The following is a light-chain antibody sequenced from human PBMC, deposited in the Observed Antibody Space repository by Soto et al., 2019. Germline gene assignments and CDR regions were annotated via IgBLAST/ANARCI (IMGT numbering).Light chain of an antibody. CDR1: KNIRNY. CDR3: LESYNVXALT. Sequence: DIQMTQSPSSRSASVGDRGAITCRAGKNIRNYLNWYQQKPGKAPRVLIYGAASLQSGVPSRLSGSGSGTNFPITINSMQPEDYATYYRLESYNVXALTCGGGTKV. CDR2: GAA. V-gene: IGKV1-39*01. J-gene: IGKJ4*01.